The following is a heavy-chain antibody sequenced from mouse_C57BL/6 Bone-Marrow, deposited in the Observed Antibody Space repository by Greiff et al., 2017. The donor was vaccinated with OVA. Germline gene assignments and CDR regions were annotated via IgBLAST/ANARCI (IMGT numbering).Heavy chain of an antibody. V-gene: IGHV1-18*01. CDR2: INPNNGGT. Sequence: VQLKQSGPELVKPGASVKIPCKASGYTFTDYNMDWVKQSHGKSLEWIGDINPNNGGTIYNQKFKGKATLTVDKSSSTAYMELRSLTSEDTAVYYCARGSDGYSFFAYWGQGTLVTVSA. D-gene: IGHD2-3*01. CDR3: ARGSDGYSFFAY. J-gene: IGHJ3*01. CDR1: GYTFTDYN.